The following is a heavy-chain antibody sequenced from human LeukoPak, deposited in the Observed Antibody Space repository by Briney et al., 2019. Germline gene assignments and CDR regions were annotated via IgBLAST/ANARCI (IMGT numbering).Heavy chain of an antibody. CDR3: AKDTTTVGNWFDP. D-gene: IGHD4-23*01. CDR2: IGGSGGST. CDR1: GFTFTSYA. J-gene: IGHJ5*02. V-gene: IGHV3-23*01. Sequence: GGSLRLSCAASGFTFTSYAMSWVRQAPGKGLEWVSAIGGSGGSTYYADSVKGRFTTSRDNSKNTLYVQMNSLRAEDTAVYYCAKDTTTVGNWFDPWGQGTLVTVSS.